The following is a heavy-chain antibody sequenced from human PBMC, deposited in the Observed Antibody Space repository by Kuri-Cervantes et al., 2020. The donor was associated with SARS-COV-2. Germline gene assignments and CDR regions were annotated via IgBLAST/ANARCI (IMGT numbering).Heavy chain of an antibody. D-gene: IGHD2-15*01. CDR1: GGSFSGYY. CDR3: AGSAGPIYCSGGSCHLDY. J-gene: IGHJ4*02. CDR2: INHSGST. V-gene: IGHV4-34*01. Sequence: ESLKISCAVYGGSFSGYYWSWIRQPPGKGLEWIGEINHSGSTNYNPSLKSRVTISVDTPKNQFSLKLSSVTAADTAVYYCAGSAGPIYCSGGSCHLDYWGQGTLVTVSS.